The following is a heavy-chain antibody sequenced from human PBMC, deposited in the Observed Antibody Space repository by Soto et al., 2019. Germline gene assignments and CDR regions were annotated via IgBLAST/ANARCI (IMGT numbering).Heavy chain of an antibody. J-gene: IGHJ4*02. Sequence: GGSLRLSCAASGFTFSTYAMHWVRQAPGKGLEWVAVIWHDGSKKYYANSVKGRFTISRDNSKNTLHLQMNSLRAEDTAVYYCARDQSFRTRVPLYYFATWGQGILVTVSS. CDR1: GFTFSTYA. V-gene: IGHV3-33*01. CDR3: ARDQSFRTRVPLYYFAT. CDR2: IWHDGSKK. D-gene: IGHD2-21*01.